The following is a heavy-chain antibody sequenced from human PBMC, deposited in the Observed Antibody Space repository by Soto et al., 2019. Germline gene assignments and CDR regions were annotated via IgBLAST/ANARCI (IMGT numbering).Heavy chain of an antibody. Sequence: EVQLVESGGGLVQPGGSLSLSCAAPGLPVSSNYMSWVGQAPGRGLEWVSVIYSGGSTYYADSVKGRFTISRDNSKNTLYLQMNSLRAEDTAVYYCARANSGSYFGAFDIWGQGTMVTVSS. CDR2: IYSGGST. CDR1: GLPVSSNY. D-gene: IGHD1-26*01. J-gene: IGHJ3*02. CDR3: ARANSGSYFGAFDI. V-gene: IGHV3-66*01.